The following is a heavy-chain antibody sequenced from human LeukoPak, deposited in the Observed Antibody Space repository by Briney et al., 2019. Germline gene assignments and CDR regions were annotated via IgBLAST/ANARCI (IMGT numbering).Heavy chain of an antibody. Sequence: ASVKVSCKASGYTFIRNGISWVRQAPGQGLEWMGWINPNSGGTNYAQKFQGRVTMTRDTSISTAYMELSRLRSDDTAVYYCARDSLAYYYDSSGYYFDYWGQGTLVTVSS. V-gene: IGHV1-2*02. CDR3: ARDSLAYYYDSSGYYFDY. CDR2: INPNSGGT. CDR1: GYTFIRNG. J-gene: IGHJ4*02. D-gene: IGHD3-22*01.